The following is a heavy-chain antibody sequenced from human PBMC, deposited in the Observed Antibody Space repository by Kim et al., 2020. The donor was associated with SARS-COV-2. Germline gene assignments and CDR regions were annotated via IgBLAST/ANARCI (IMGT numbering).Heavy chain of an antibody. J-gene: IGHJ4*02. CDR2: FDPEDGET. Sequence: ASVKVSCKVSGYTLTELSMHWVRQAPGKGLEWMGGFDPEDGETIYAQKFQGRVTMTEDTSTDPAYMELSSLRSEDTAVYYCATGPRITMVRGVISLFDYCGQGTLVTVSS. CDR1: GYTLTELS. V-gene: IGHV1-24*01. D-gene: IGHD3-10*01. CDR3: ATGPRITMVRGVISLFDY.